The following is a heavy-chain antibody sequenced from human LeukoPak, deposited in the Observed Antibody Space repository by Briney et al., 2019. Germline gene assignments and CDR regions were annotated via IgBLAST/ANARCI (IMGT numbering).Heavy chain of an antibody. CDR1: GFTFSSYS. CDR2: ISSTGSPI. J-gene: IGHJ4*02. CDR3: AQKGGTDY. V-gene: IGHV3-48*02. Sequence: GGSLRLSCAASGFTFSSYSMNWVRQAPGKGLEWVSYISSTGSPIYYADSVKGRFTISRDNAKNSLYLQMNSLRDDDTAVYYRAQKGGTDYWGQGTLVTVSS. D-gene: IGHD2-15*01.